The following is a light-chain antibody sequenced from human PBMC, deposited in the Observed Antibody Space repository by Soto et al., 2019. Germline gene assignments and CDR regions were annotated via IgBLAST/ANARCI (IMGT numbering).Light chain of an antibody. J-gene: IGKJ1*01. Sequence: DVVLTQSPLALAAALGQTASISCRSSQRLVFSDGNIYLNWFQQRPGQSPRRLIYKVSNRDSGVPDRFSGSGSGTDFTLKISRVEAEDVGVYYCMQGSRWLWAFGPGTKLETK. V-gene: IGKV2-30*01. CDR3: MQGSRWLWA. CDR1: QRLVFSDGNIY. CDR2: KVS.